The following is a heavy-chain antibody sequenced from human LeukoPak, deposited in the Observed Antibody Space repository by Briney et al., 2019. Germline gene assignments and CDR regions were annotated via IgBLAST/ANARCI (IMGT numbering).Heavy chain of an antibody. Sequence: GGSLRLSCAASGFTFSSYAMSWVRQAPGKGLEWISYIGLSSGNTFYAESVEGRFTISSDNAKNSLYLVMNFLRDEDTAVYYCARDLDYSFDYWGQGAQVIVSS. J-gene: IGHJ4*02. CDR3: ARDLDYSFDY. CDR1: GFTFSSYA. D-gene: IGHD4-11*01. CDR2: IGLSSGNT. V-gene: IGHV3-48*02.